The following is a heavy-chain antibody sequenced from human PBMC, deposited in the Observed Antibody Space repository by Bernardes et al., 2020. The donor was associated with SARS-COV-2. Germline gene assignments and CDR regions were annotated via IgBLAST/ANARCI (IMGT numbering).Heavy chain of an antibody. J-gene: IGHJ6*02. CDR2: IYYRGST. D-gene: IGHD1-26*01. CDR3: ARVGSSGRTYYYGMDV. Sequence: SETLSLTCTVSGGSISTNYWSWIRQSPRRGLEWIGYIYYRGSTNYNPSLKSRVTISVDTSISTAYMELSRLRSDDTAVYYCARVGSSGRTYYYGMDVWGQGTTVTVSS. CDR1: GGSISTNY. V-gene: IGHV4-59*01.